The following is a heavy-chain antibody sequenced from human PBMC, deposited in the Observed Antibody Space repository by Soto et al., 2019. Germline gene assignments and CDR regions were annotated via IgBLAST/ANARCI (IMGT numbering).Heavy chain of an antibody. D-gene: IGHD3-3*01. Sequence: SETLSLTCTVSGGSISGYYWTWIRQPPGKGLEWLGYIYYSGTTNYNPSLKSRVTISVDTSKNQFSLKLSSVTAADTAVYYCARMAQDDFWSGYSRYYYYYMDVWGKGTTVTVSS. CDR1: GGSISGYY. J-gene: IGHJ6*03. CDR2: IYYSGTT. CDR3: ARMAQDDFWSGYSRYYYYYMDV. V-gene: IGHV4-59*01.